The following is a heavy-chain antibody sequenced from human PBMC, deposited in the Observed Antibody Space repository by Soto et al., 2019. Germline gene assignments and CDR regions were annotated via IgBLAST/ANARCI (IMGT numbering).Heavy chain of an antibody. V-gene: IGHV4-34*01. CDR2: INHSGSN. CDR1: GGSFSGNY. CDR3: ARSIIPSRGFFVF. Sequence: SETLSLTCAVYGGSFSGNYWTWIRQPPGKGLEWIAEINHSGSNNYNPSLRNRVTISVDTAKSQFSLRLDSVTAADTAVYYCARSIIPSRGFFVFWGEGTQVTVSS. D-gene: IGHD3-3*01. J-gene: IGHJ4*02.